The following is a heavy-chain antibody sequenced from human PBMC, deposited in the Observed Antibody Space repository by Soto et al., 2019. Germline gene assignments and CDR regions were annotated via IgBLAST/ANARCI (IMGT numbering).Heavy chain of an antibody. Sequence: GGSLRLSCGASGFTITDYYMSWIRQAPGKGLEWVSHISSVGTTTYYADSVKGRFSISMDNAKNSLYLQMNSLRAEDTAVYYCARDQEGSGSHWLGYNYYAMDVWGQGTTVTVSS. CDR1: GFTITDYY. J-gene: IGHJ6*02. CDR3: ARDQEGSGSHWLGYNYYAMDV. D-gene: IGHD3-10*01. V-gene: IGHV3-11*01. CDR2: ISSVGTTT.